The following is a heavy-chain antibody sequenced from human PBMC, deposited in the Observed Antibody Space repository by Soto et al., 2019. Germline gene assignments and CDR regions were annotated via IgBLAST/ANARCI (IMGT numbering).Heavy chain of an antibody. D-gene: IGHD5-12*01. CDR1: GYTFTGYY. CDR2: INPNSGGT. CDR3: AREARGYSGYDAHYYYGMDV. V-gene: IGHV1-2*04. J-gene: IGHJ6*02. Sequence: ASVKVSCKASGYTFTGYYMHWVRQAPGQGLEWMGWINPNSGGTNYAQKFQGWVTMTRDTSTSTAYMELSRLRSDDTAVYYCAREARGYSGYDAHYYYGMDVWGQGTTVTVSS.